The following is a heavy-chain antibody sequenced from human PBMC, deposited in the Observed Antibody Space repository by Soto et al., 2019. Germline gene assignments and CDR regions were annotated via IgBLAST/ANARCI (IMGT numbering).Heavy chain of an antibody. CDR3: ARIIAVASSPWFDP. J-gene: IGHJ5*02. CDR2: ISAYNGNT. CDR1: GYTFTSYG. D-gene: IGHD6-19*01. V-gene: IGHV1-18*01. Sequence: ASVKVSCKASGYTFTSYGISWVRQAPGQGLEWMGWISAYNGNTNYAQKLQGRATMTTDTSTSTAYMELRSLRSDDTAVYYCARIIAVASSPWFDPWGQGTLVTVSS.